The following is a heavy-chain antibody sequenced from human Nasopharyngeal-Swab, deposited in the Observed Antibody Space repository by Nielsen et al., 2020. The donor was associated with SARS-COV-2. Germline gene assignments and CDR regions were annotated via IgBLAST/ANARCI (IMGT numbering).Heavy chain of an antibody. Sequence: SETLSLTCAVYGGSFSGYYWSWIRQPPGKGLEWIGEINHSGSTNYNPSLKSRVTISVDTSKNQFSLKLSSVTAVDTAVYYCARAPYYELAYYYYGMDVWGQGTTVTVSS. CDR2: INHSGST. V-gene: IGHV4-34*01. J-gene: IGHJ6*02. CDR1: GGSFSGYY. D-gene: IGHD3-22*01. CDR3: ARAPYYELAYYYYGMDV.